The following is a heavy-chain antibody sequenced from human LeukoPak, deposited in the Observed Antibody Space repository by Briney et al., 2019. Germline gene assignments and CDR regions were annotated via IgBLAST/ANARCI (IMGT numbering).Heavy chain of an antibody. V-gene: IGHV3-23*01. CDR3: AKDLGYCSSTTCYFDY. CDR2: ISSSGGST. J-gene: IGHJ4*02. Sequence: GGSLRLSCAASGFTFSSYAMSWVRQAPGKGLEWVSAISSSGGSTYYADSVKGRITISRDNSKNTLYSQMNSLRAEDTAVYNCAKDLGYCSSTTCYFDYWGQGTLVTVSS. CDR1: GFTFSSYA. D-gene: IGHD2-2*01.